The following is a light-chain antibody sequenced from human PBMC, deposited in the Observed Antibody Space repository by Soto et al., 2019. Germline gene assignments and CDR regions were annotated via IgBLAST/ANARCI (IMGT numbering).Light chain of an antibody. CDR2: GNS. CDR1: SSNIGSFYD. CDR3: QSYDSSLFWV. Sequence: QSVLTQPPSVSGAPGQRVTIPCTGSSSNIGSFYDVHWYQQLPGTVPKLLIYGNSNRPSGVPDRFSGSKSGTSASLAITGLQAEDEADYYCQSYDSSLFWVFGGGTKVTVL. J-gene: IGLJ3*02. V-gene: IGLV1-40*01.